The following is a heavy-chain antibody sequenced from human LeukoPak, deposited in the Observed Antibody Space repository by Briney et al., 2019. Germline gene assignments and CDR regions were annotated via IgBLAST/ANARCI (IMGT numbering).Heavy chain of an antibody. D-gene: IGHD2-8*01. CDR3: AKDQGVSFFDY. J-gene: IGHJ4*02. V-gene: IGHV3-21*01. CDR2: VSSSSSYI. CDR1: GFSFSSYA. Sequence: PGGSLRLSCAASGFSFSSYAMNWVRQAPGKGLEWVSSVSSSSSYIYYADSVKGRFTISRDNAKKSLYLQMNSLRAEDTAVYYCAKDQGVSFFDYWGQGTLVTVSS.